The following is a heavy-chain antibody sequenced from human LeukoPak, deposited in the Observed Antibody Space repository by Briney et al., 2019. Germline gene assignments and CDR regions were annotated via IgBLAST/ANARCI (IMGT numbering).Heavy chain of an antibody. J-gene: IGHJ4*02. CDR1: GGSISSYY. D-gene: IGHD3-22*01. CDR3: ARHRVYDTSGSPYDY. CDR2: IYYSGST. Sequence: SETLSLTCTVSGGSISSYYWSWIRQPPGKGLEWIGYIYYSGSTNYNPSLKSRVTISVDTSKNQFSLKLRSVTAADTAVYYCARHRVYDTSGSPYDYWGQGTLVTVSS. V-gene: IGHV4-59*08.